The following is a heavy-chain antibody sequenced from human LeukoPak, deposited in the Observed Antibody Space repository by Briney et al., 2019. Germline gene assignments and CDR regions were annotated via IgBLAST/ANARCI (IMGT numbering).Heavy chain of an antibody. D-gene: IGHD1-26*01. CDR1: GFTFSGFW. V-gene: IGHV3-7*03. Sequence: GGSLRLSCAVSGFTFSGFWMSWSRQAPGKGLEWVASINSDGSEGYYADVVKGRFTISRDNAKNSLYLQINSLRAEDTAVYYCASSGSYRFDYWGQGTLVTVSS. J-gene: IGHJ4*02. CDR3: ASSGSYRFDY. CDR2: INSDGSEG.